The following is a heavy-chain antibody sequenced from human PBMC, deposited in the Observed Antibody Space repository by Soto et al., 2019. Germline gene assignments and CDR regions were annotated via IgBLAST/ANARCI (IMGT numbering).Heavy chain of an antibody. CDR2: INPSGGST. J-gene: IGHJ6*02. CDR3: ARDPRSLITIFGVVIRPQDYYYGMDV. D-gene: IGHD3-3*01. CDR1: GYTFTSYY. Sequence: ASVKVSCKASGYTFTSYYMHWVRQAPGQGLEWMGIINPSGGSTSYAQKFQGRVTVTRDTSTSTVYMELSSLRSEDTAVYYCARDPRSLITIFGVVIRPQDYYYGMDVWGQGTTVTVSS. V-gene: IGHV1-46*01.